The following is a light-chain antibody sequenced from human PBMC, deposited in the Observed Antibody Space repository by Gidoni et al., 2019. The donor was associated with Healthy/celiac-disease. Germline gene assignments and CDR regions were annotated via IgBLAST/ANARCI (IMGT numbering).Light chain of an antibody. Sequence: DIQMTQSPSSLSASVGDRVTITCRASQSISSYLNWYQQKPGKAPKLLIYAASSLQSGVPSRFSGSGSGTEFTRTISSLQPEDFATYYCQQGYSTPSLTFGGXAKVEIK. CDR1: QSISSY. J-gene: IGKJ4*01. CDR2: AAS. V-gene: IGKV1-39*01. CDR3: QQGYSTPSLT.